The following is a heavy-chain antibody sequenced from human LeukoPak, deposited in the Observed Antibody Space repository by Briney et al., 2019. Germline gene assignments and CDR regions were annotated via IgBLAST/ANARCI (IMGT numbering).Heavy chain of an antibody. V-gene: IGHV3-21*01. J-gene: IGHJ6*03. CDR3: ARYLDGYNYLGPVIYYYYYMDV. D-gene: IGHD5-24*01. Sequence: GGSLRLSCAASRFTFSSYSMNWVRQAPGKGLEWVSSISSSGSYIYYADSVKGRFTISRDNAKNSLYLQMNSLRAEDTAVYYCARYLDGYNYLGPVIYYYYYMDVWGKGTTVTISS. CDR1: RFTFSSYS. CDR2: ISSSGSYI.